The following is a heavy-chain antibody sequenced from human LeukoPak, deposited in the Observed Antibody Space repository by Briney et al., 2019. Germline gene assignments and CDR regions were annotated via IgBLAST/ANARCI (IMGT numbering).Heavy chain of an antibody. Sequence: GGSLRLSCAASGFTFSFYAMSWVRQAPGKGLEWVSGIGHGGIHTYYADSVKGRFTVSRDDSKSTLFLQMSSLRADDTALYYCARGGPAAVRGPSDQAFDTWGQGTMVTVSS. D-gene: IGHD3-10*01. J-gene: IGHJ3*02. CDR2: IGHGGIHT. CDR1: GFTFSFYA. CDR3: ARGGPAAVRGPSDQAFDT. V-gene: IGHV3-23*01.